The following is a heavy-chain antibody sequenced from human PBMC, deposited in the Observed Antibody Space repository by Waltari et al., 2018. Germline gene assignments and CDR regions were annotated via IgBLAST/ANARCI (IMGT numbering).Heavy chain of an antibody. V-gene: IGHV3-7*01. D-gene: IGHD6-19*01. CDR1: GVPFGSYW. CDR3: ARDQRSRIAVADFDY. CDR2: IKQDGSEK. Sequence: EVQLVESGGGLVQPGGSLSVSCAASGVPFGSYWLSWVRQAPGKGLEWVANIKQDGSEKYYVDSVKGRFTISRDNAKNSLYLQMNSLRAEDTAVYYCARDQRSRIAVADFDYWGQGTLVTVSS. J-gene: IGHJ4*02.